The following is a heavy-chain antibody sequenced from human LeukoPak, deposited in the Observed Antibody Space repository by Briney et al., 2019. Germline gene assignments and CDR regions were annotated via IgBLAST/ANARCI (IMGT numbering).Heavy chain of an antibody. CDR3: ARGPDTAMAYYYMDV. CDR2: INPNSGGT. CDR1: GYTFTGYY. V-gene: IGHV1-2*02. D-gene: IGHD5-18*01. J-gene: IGHJ6*03. Sequence: GASVKVSCKASGYTFTGYYMHWVRQAPGQGLEWMGWINPNSGGTNYAQKFQGRVTMTRDTSISTAYMELSRLRSDDTAVYYCARGPDTAMAYYYMDVWGKGTTVTVSS.